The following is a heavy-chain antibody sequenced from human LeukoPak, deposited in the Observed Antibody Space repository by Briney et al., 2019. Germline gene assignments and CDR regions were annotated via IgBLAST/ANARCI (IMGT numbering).Heavy chain of an antibody. CDR3: AKDARRTSGWYFFDY. J-gene: IGHJ4*02. V-gene: IGHV3-23*01. Sequence: PGGSLRLSCAASGFAFSNQAMGWVRQASGKGLGWVSVISDSGDITYYADSVKGRFTISRGNSKNTLFLQMNSLRADDTAVYYCAKDARRTSGWYFFDYWGQGTLVTVSS. D-gene: IGHD6-19*01. CDR1: GFAFSNQA. CDR2: ISDSGDIT.